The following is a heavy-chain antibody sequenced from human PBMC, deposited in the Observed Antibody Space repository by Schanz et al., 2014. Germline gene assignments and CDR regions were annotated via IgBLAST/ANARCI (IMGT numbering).Heavy chain of an antibody. J-gene: IGHJ4*02. CDR3: AKYRGYYRVSGSYRELEY. D-gene: IGHD3-10*01. V-gene: IGHV3-23*04. CDR2: ISGSGGST. Sequence: EVQLVESGGGLVQSGWSLRLSCAASGFTFSSYAMSWVRQAPGKGLEWVSAISGSGGSTYYADSVKGRFTISRDNSKNTLYLQMNSLRPEDTAVYYCAKYRGYYRVSGSYRELEYWGQGTLVTVSS. CDR1: GFTFSSYA.